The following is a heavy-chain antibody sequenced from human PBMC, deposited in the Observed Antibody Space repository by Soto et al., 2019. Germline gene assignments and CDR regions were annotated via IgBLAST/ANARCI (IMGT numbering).Heavy chain of an antibody. CDR3: AKVVEQQLVRCGLDC. D-gene: IGHD6-13*01. V-gene: IGHV3-30*18. J-gene: IGHJ4*02. CDR1: GFTFSNYG. CDR2: ISSDGSSK. Sequence: QVQLVESGGGVVQPGTSLRLSCAASGFTFSNYGMHWVRQAPGKGLDCVASISSDGSSKYYADSVKGRFTISRDNSKNTLNLDMNSLRVEDTAVYYCAKVVEQQLVRCGLDCWGQGTLVSVSS.